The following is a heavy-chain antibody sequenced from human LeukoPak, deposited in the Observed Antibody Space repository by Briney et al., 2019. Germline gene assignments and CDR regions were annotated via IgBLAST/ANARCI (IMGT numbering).Heavy chain of an antibody. Sequence: GPSVNVSCKASGYTFTGYYMHWVRQAPGKGLEWMGWINANSGGTNYAEKFKGWVTMTRHTSISTAYMELNRLRTDDTAVYYFARDRGNSSGGYEAFDTTGQGAMVTASP. D-gene: IGHD6-19*01. J-gene: IGHJ3*02. CDR2: INANSGGT. V-gene: IGHV1-2*04. CDR1: GYTFTGYY. CDR3: ARDRGNSSGGYEAFDT.